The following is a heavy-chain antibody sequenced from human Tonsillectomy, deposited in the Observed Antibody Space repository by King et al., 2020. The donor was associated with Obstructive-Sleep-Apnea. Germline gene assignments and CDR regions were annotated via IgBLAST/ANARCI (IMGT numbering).Heavy chain of an antibody. CDR2: ISPYNGNT. CDR3: AVGAPNWCDP. Sequence: QLVQSGAEVKKPEASVKVSCKASGYTFTNFGLTWVRQAPGQGLEWMGWISPYNGNTNYAQRFQGRVTMTTDTSTNTAYMELRSLRSDDTAVYYCAVGAPNWCDPWGQGTLVTVSS. J-gene: IGHJ5*02. CDR1: GYTFTNFG. V-gene: IGHV1-18*01.